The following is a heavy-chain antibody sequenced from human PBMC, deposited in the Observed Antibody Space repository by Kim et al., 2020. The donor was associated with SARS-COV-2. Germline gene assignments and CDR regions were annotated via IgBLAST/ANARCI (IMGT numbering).Heavy chain of an antibody. CDR3: ARDKNDFWSGSSYGMDV. Sequence: GGSLRLSCAASGFTVSSNYMSWVRQAPGKGLEWVSVIYSGGSTYYADSVKGRFTISRDNSKNTLYLQMNSLRAEDTAVYYCARDKNDFWSGSSYGMDVWGQGTTVTVSS. D-gene: IGHD3-3*01. CDR1: GFTVSSNY. V-gene: IGHV3-53*01. CDR2: IYSGGST. J-gene: IGHJ6*02.